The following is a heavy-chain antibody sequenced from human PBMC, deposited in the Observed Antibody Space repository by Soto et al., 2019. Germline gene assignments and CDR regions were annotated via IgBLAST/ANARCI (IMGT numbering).Heavy chain of an antibody. CDR3: AKDLTVEYQLPYDAFDI. J-gene: IGHJ3*02. CDR1: GFTFSSYA. Sequence: GSLRLSCAASGFTFSSYAMSWVRQAPGKGLEWVSAISGSGGSTYYADSVKGRFTISRDNSKNTLYLQMNSLRAEDTAVYYCAKDLTVEYQLPYDAFDIWGQGTMVTVSS. V-gene: IGHV3-23*01. CDR2: ISGSGGST. D-gene: IGHD2-2*01.